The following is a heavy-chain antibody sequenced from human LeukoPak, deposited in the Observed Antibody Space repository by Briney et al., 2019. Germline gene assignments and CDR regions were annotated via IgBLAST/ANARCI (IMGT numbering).Heavy chain of an antibody. V-gene: IGHV3-23*01. CDR1: GFTFSTYA. J-gene: IGHJ4*02. Sequence: PGGSLRLSCAASGFTFSTYAMSWARQAPGKGLEWVSAIRSSGSRTYYAHSVKGRFTISRDNSKNTLSLQMNGLRADDTAVYYCAKDQADTNSYFTSVHWGQGTLVTVSS. CDR3: AKDQADTNSYFTSVH. CDR2: IRSSGSRT. D-gene: IGHD2-21*01.